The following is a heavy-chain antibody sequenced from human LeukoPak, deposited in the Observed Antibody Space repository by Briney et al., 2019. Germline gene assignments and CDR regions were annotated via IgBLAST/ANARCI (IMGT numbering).Heavy chain of an antibody. CDR3: ARRSAARDAFDI. CDR1: GFTFSSYW. V-gene: IGHV3-74*01. Sequence: GGPLRLSCADSGFTFSSYWMHWVRQAPGKRLVWVSRINSDGSTTSYADSVKGRFTISRDNAKNTLYLQMNSLRAEDTAAYYCARRSAARDAFDIWGQGTTVTVSS. J-gene: IGHJ3*02. CDR2: INSDGSTT. D-gene: IGHD6-6*01.